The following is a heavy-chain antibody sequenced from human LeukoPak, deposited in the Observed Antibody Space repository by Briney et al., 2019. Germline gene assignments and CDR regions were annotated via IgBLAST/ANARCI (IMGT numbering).Heavy chain of an antibody. CDR1: GYTLTAYY. J-gene: IGHJ4*02. CDR2: IDPNRGGT. Sequence: ASVKVSCKASGYTLTAYYIHWVRQAPGQGLEWLGWIDPNRGGTKYAQKFQGRVTMTRDTSINTAYMELSWLRSDDTAIYYCATSPAAKVDYWGQGNLVTVSS. D-gene: IGHD2-2*01. V-gene: IGHV1-2*02. CDR3: ATSPAAKVDY.